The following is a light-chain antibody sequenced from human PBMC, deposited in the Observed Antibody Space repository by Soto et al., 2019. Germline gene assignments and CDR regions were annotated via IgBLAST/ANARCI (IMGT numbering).Light chain of an antibody. J-gene: IGKJ1*01. V-gene: IGKV3-15*01. CDR3: QQYNNWPPWT. Sequence: IDITRSEARRFGSAGGSLTISYPLSQAIHTNLAWFQHKPGQAPKLLIYGASTRDTGVPARFSGSGSGTEFTLTISSLQSEDFAVYFCQQYNNWPPWTFGQGTKVDIK. CDR1: QAIHTN. CDR2: GAS.